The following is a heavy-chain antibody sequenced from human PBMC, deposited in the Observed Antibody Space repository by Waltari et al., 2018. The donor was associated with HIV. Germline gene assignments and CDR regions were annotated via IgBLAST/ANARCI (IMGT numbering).Heavy chain of an antibody. Sequence: EVQLVVTGGGLIQPGGSLRLACAASGFTVSSNYMSWVRQAPGKGLEWVSVIYSGGSTYYADSVKGRFTISRDNSKNTLYLQMNSLRAEDTAVYYCARNTYGSGSDLDYYGMDVWGQGTTVTVSS. CDR1: GFTVSSNY. J-gene: IGHJ6*02. D-gene: IGHD3-10*01. V-gene: IGHV3-53*02. CDR2: IYSGGST. CDR3: ARNTYGSGSDLDYYGMDV.